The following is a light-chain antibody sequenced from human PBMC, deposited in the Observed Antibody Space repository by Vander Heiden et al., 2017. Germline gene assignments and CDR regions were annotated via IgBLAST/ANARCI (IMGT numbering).Light chain of an antibody. J-gene: IGKJ1*01. Sequence: DVVMTQSPLYLPVTSGQPASISCRSSESLVYSDGNIYLSWYQQRPGQSPRRLIYKISDRESGVPDRFSGSGSDTDFTLKISRVEAEDVGVYYCRQGTHWPRTFGQGTKVDIK. CDR3: RQGTHWPRT. CDR2: KIS. V-gene: IGKV2-30*01. CDR1: ESLVYSDGNIY.